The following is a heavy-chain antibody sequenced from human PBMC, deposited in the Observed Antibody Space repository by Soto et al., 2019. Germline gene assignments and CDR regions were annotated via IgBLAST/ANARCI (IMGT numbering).Heavy chain of an antibody. CDR3: ARVNYDTRTSCCWFDY. CDR1: GGSISDYY. CDR2: IFYSGST. D-gene: IGHD2-2*01. J-gene: IGHJ4*02. V-gene: IGHV4-59*01. Sequence: PSETLSLTCTVSGGSISDYYWSWIRQPPGKGLEWIGYIFYSGSTNYNPSLKSRVTISVDTSKNQFSLNLNSVTAADTALYYCARVNYDTRTSCCWFDYWGQGNLVTVSS.